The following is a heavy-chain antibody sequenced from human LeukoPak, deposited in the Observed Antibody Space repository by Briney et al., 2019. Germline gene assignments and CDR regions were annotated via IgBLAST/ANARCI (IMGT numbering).Heavy chain of an antibody. CDR2: ISAYNGNT. D-gene: IGHD4-11*01. CDR1: GYTFTSYG. Sequence: ASVKVSCKASGYTFTSYGISWVRQAPGQGLEWMGWISAYNGNTNYAQNLQGRVTMTTDTSTSTAYMELRSLRSDDTAVYYCARALTVTRPDCFDPWGQGTLVTVSS. CDR3: ARALTVTRPDCFDP. V-gene: IGHV1-18*01. J-gene: IGHJ5*02.